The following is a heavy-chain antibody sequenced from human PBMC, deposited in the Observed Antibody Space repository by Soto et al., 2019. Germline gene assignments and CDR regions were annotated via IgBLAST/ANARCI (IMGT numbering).Heavy chain of an antibody. CDR2: INHSGST. D-gene: IGHD6-13*01. Sequence: SETLSLTCAVYGGSFSGYYWSWIRQPPGKGLEWIGEINHSGSTNYNPSLKSRVTISVDTSKNQFSLKLSSVTAADTVVFYCARGSSWYLDYYYGMDVWGQGTTVTVSS. J-gene: IGHJ6*02. V-gene: IGHV4-34*01. CDR1: GGSFSGYY. CDR3: ARGSSWYLDYYYGMDV.